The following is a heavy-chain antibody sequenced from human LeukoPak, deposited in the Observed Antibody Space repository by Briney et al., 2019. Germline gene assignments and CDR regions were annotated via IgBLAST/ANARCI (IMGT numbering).Heavy chain of an antibody. CDR3: AKARWYSSGWSDY. V-gene: IGHV3-23*01. CDR2: ISGSGGST. D-gene: IGHD6-19*01. CDR1: GFTFSSYA. J-gene: IGHJ4*02. Sequence: GGSLRLSCAASGFTFSSYAMSWVRQAPGKGLEWVSTISGSGGSTYYADSVEGRFTISRDNSKNTLYLQMNSLRAEDTAVYYCAKARWYSSGWSDYWGQGTLVTVSS.